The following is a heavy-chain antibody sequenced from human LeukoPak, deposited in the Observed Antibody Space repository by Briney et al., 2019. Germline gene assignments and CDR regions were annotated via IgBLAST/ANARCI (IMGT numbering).Heavy chain of an antibody. Sequence: SETLSLTCTVSGGSISSYYWSWIRQPAGKGLEWIGRIHTSGSTNYNPSLKSRVTMSVDTSKNQFSLKLSSMTAADTAVYYCATYDYSNYYMDVWGKGTTVTVSS. J-gene: IGHJ6*03. D-gene: IGHD4-11*01. CDR2: IHTSGST. CDR1: GGSISSYY. V-gene: IGHV4-4*07. CDR3: ATYDYSNYYMDV.